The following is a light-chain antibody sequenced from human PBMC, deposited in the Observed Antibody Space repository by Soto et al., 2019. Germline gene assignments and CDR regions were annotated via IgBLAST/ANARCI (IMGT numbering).Light chain of an antibody. CDR2: AAS. CDR3: QQYKSYPLT. J-gene: IGKJ4*01. CDR1: QDISDY. Sequence: DIQMTQSPSSLSASVGDRVTITCRASQDISDYLAWFQQKPGKATKSLIYAASSLQSGAPSKFSGSGSGTDFTLTISSLQPEDFATYYCQQYKSYPLTFGGGTKVEIK. V-gene: IGKV1-16*02.